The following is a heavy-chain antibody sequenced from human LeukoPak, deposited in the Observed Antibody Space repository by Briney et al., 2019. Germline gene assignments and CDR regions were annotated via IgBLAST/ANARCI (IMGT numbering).Heavy chain of an antibody. V-gene: IGHV3-23*01. D-gene: IGHD3-3*01. J-gene: IGHJ6*03. CDR1: GFTFNSYA. Sequence: GGSLRLSCAASGFTFNSYAMSWVRQAPGKGLEWVSTISGSGGSSYYADSVKGRFTISRDNSKNTLYLQMNSLRAEDTAVYYCARSGEYDFWSGSRSSPRDPYYYYYMDVWGKGTTVTVSS. CDR3: ARSGEYDFWSGSRSSPRDPYYYYYMDV. CDR2: ISGSGGSS.